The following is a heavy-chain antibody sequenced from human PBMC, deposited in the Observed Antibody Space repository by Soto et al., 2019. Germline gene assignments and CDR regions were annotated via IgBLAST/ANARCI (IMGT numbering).Heavy chain of an antibody. J-gene: IGHJ4*02. CDR3: ARKELGYCSGGSCYRLDY. Sequence: QVQLVQSGAEVKKPGSSVKVSCKASGGTFSSYAISWVRQAPGQGLEWMGGIIPIFGTANYAQKFQGRVTITADESTSTAYMELSSLRSEDTAVYYCARKELGYCSGGSCYRLDYWGQGTLATVSS. D-gene: IGHD2-15*01. CDR2: IIPIFGTA. V-gene: IGHV1-69*12. CDR1: GGTFSSYA.